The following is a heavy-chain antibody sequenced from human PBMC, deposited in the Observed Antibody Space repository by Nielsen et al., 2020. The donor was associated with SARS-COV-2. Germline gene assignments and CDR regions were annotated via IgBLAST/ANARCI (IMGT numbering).Heavy chain of an antibody. V-gene: IGHV1-24*01. CDR3: ATAGPEDIVVVPAAMRAPSGAFDI. CDR1: GYTLTELS. J-gene: IGHJ3*02. CDR2: FDPEDGET. D-gene: IGHD2-2*01. Sequence: ASVKVSCKVSGYTLTELSMHWVRQAPGKALEWMGGFDPEDGETIYAQKFQGRVTMTEDTSTDTAYMELSSLRSEDTAVYYCATAGPEDIVVVPAAMRAPSGAFDIWGQGTMVTVSS.